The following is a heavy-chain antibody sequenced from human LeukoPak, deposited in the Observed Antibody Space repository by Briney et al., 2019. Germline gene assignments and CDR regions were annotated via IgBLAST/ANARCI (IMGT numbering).Heavy chain of an antibody. J-gene: IGHJ4*02. CDR1: GGSISSSSYY. V-gene: IGHV4-39*07. CDR3: ARDLSGATIHDY. CDR2: MSHSGST. D-gene: IGHD5-12*01. Sequence: IPSETLSLTCTVSGGSISSSSYYWGWIRQPPGKGLEWIGSMSHSGSTFYNPSLKSRVTIPLDMSKNQFSLRLPSVTAADTAVYYCARDLSGATIHDYWGQGTMVTVSS.